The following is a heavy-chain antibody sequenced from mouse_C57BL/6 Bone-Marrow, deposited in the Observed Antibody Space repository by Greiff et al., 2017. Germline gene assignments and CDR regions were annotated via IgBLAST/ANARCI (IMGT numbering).Heavy chain of an antibody. CDR1: GYSITSDY. D-gene: IGHD2-2*01. Sequence: EVKLVESGPGLAKPSQTLSLTCSVTGYSITSDYWNWIRKFPGNKLEYMGYISYSGSTYYNPSLKRRISITRDTSTNQYYLQLNSVTTEDTATYYCAREGYGYSDSYWYFDVWGTGTTVTVSS. J-gene: IGHJ1*03. V-gene: IGHV3-8*01. CDR2: ISYSGST. CDR3: AREGYGYSDSYWYFDV.